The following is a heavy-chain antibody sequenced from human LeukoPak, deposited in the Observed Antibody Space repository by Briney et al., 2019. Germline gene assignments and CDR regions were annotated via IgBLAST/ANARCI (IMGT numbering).Heavy chain of an antibody. J-gene: IGHJ4*02. CDR2: ISGSDGST. D-gene: IGHD3-10*01. CDR1: GFTFSSYA. V-gene: IGHV3-23*01. Sequence: GGSLRLSCAASGFTFSSYAMSWVRQAPGKGLEWVSGISGSDGSTYYADSVKGRFTISRDNSKNTLYLQMNSLRAEDTAVYYCAREVRGVIDYWGQGTLVTVSS. CDR3: AREVRGVIDY.